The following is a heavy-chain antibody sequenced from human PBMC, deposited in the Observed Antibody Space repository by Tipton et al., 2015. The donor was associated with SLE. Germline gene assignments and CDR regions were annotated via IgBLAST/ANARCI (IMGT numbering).Heavy chain of an antibody. CDR2: VDYIGST. J-gene: IGHJ6*03. CDR3: ARAERGYSGYDSWYYYYYMDV. Sequence: TLSLTCNVSGGSITSHYWSWIRQPPGKGLEWIGYVDYIGSTNYNPSLKSRVTISVDTSKNQFSLKLSSVTAADTAVYYCARAERGYSGYDSWYYYYYMDVWGKGTTVTVSS. V-gene: IGHV4-59*11. D-gene: IGHD5-12*01. CDR1: GGSITSHY.